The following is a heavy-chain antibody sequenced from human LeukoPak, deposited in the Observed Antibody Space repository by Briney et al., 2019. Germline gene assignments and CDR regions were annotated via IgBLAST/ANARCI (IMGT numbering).Heavy chain of an antibody. CDR3: AREVGATHY. CDR2: FYYSGRS. D-gene: IGHD1-26*01. CDR1: GGSISSHY. J-gene: IGHJ4*02. V-gene: IGHV4-59*11. Sequence: SETLSLTCSVSGGSISSHYWSWIRQPPGKGLEWIGYFYYSGRSNYSPSLKSRVTISVDTSKNQFSLELSSVTAADTAVYYCAREVGATHYWGQGALVTVSS.